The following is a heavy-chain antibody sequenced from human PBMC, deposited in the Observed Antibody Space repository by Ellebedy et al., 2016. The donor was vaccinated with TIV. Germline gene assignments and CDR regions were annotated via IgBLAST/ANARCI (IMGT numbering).Heavy chain of an antibody. Sequence: MPSETLSLTCTVSGGSITTYYWNWIRQSPGKGLEWIGLFSHGGSTNYNPSLKSRVAIHVDTSKNQFSLNLTSVTAADTAVYFCARDRCSPTRCYKAVGNNYYGMDVWGQGTTVTVSS. D-gene: IGHD2-2*02. V-gene: IGHV4-59*01. CDR1: GGSITTYY. J-gene: IGHJ6*02. CDR2: FSHGGST. CDR3: ARDRCSPTRCYKAVGNNYYGMDV.